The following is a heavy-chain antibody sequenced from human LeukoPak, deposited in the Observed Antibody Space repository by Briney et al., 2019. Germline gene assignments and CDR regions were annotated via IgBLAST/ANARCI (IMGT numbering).Heavy chain of an antibody. CDR3: ARFVGYSSSWYVLN. Sequence: GGSLRLSCAASGFTFSSYWMSWVRQAPGKGLEWVANIKQDGSEKYYVDSVKGRFTISRDNAKNSLYLQMNSLRAEDTAVYYCARFVGYSSSWYVLNWGQGTLVTVSS. D-gene: IGHD6-13*01. V-gene: IGHV3-7*01. J-gene: IGHJ4*02. CDR2: IKQDGSEK. CDR1: GFTFSSYW.